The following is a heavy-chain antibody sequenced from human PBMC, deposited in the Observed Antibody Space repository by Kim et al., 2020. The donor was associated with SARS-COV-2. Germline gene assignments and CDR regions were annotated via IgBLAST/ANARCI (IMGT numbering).Heavy chain of an antibody. CDR2: IYYSGST. V-gene: IGHV4-39*07. CDR1: GGSISSSSYY. CDR3: AREGFYDILTGYNWFDP. J-gene: IGHJ5*02. D-gene: IGHD3-9*01. Sequence: SETLSLTCTVSGGSISSSSYYWGWIRQPPGKGLEWIGSIYYSGSTYYNPSLKSRVTISVDTSKNQFSLKLSSVTAADTAVYYCAREGFYDILTGYNWFDPWGQGTLVTVSS.